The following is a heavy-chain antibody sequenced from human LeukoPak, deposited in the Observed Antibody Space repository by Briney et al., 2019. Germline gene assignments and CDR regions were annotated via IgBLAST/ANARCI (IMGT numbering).Heavy chain of an antibody. CDR3: AKGCSYTNCYTSDY. CDR2: IYYSGST. J-gene: IGHJ4*02. Sequence: PSETLSLTCTVSGGSISSYYWSWIRQPPGKGLEWIGYIYYSGSTNYNPSLKSRVTISVDTSKNQFSLKLSSVTAADTAVYYCAKGCSYTNCYTSDYWGQGTLVTVSS. V-gene: IGHV4-59*01. CDR1: GGSISSYY. D-gene: IGHD2-2*02.